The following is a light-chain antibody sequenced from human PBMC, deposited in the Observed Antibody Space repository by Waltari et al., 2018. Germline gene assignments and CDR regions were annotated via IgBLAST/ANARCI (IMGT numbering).Light chain of an antibody. Sequence: IVLTQSPATLSLSPGERATLSCRASPGISSFLAWYQQKPGQAPRPLVYDASNRATGIPARFSGSGSGADFTLTISSLEPEDFAVYYCQQRTNWPSFGGGTRVELK. CDR2: DAS. CDR3: QQRTNWPS. CDR1: PGISSF. J-gene: IGKJ4*01. V-gene: IGKV3-11*01.